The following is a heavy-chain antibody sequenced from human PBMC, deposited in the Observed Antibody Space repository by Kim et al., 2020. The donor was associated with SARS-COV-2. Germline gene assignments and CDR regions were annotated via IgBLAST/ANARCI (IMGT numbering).Heavy chain of an antibody. J-gene: IGHJ3*02. V-gene: IGHV3-23*01. CDR3: AKANAITMVRGGIFLLGSDEDAFDI. D-gene: IGHD3-10*01. CDR1: GFTFSSYG. Sequence: GGSLRLSCAASGFTFSSYGMSWVRQAPGKGLEWVSAISGSGGSTYYADSVKGRFTISRDNSKNTLYLQMNSLRAEDTAVYYCAKANAITMVRGGIFLLGSDEDAFDIGGRETRVTVPS. CDR2: ISGSGGST.